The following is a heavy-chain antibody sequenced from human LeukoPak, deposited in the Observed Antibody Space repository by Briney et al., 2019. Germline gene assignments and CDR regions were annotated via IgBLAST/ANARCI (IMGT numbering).Heavy chain of an antibody. V-gene: IGHV4-34*01. CDR3: ARTLAAAVYYYYYYMDV. J-gene: IGHJ6*03. CDR1: GGSFSGYY. CDR2: INHSGSA. Sequence: SGTLSLTCAVYGGSFSGYYWSWIRQPPGKGLEWIGEINHSGSANYNPSLKSRVTISVDTSKNQFSLKLSSVTAADTAVYYCARTLAAAVYYYYYYMDVWGKGTTVTVSS. D-gene: IGHD6-13*01.